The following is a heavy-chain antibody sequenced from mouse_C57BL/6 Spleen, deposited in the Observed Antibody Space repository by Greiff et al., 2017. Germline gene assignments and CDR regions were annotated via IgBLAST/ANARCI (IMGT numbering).Heavy chain of an antibody. J-gene: IGHJ4*01. V-gene: IGHV5-16*01. CDR3: ARDRRPYYYAMDY. Sequence: EVMLVESEGGLVQPGSSMKLSCTASGFTFSDYYMAWVRQVPEKGLEWVANINYDGSSTYYLDSLKSRFIISRDTAKNILYLQMSSLKSEDTATYYCARDRRPYYYAMDYWGQGTSGTVSS. CDR1: GFTFSDYY. CDR2: INYDGSST.